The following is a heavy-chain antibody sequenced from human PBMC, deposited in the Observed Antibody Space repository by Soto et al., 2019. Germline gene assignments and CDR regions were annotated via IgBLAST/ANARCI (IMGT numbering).Heavy chain of an antibody. CDR2: IGASGAGT. CDR3: ALRKTGSYFDY. CDR1: GVTFNNYA. D-gene: IGHD1-26*01. Sequence: XGSLRLSCSASGVTFNNYAMSWVRQAPGKGLDWVSGIGASGAGTYYADSVKGRFTISRDNSKNTLHLQMNSLRADDTAVYYCALRKTGSYFDYWGQGTLVTVSS. J-gene: IGHJ4*02. V-gene: IGHV3-23*01.